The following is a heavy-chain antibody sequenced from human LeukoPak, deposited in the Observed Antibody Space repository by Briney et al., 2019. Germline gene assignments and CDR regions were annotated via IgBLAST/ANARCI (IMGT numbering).Heavy chain of an antibody. Sequence: GGTLRLSCAASGFTFSNIAMTWVRQAPGKGLEWVSSISGSAGSAYYADSVKGRFSISRDNSKNTLYLQMNSLRADDTAVYYCGGSRSFFWGQGTLVTVSS. CDR2: ISGSAGSA. V-gene: IGHV3-23*01. CDR3: GGSRSFF. J-gene: IGHJ4*02. CDR1: GFTFSNIA. D-gene: IGHD6-13*01.